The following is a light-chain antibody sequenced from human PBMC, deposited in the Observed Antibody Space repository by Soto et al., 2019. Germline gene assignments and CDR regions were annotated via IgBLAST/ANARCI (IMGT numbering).Light chain of an antibody. Sequence: QLVLTQSPSASASLGASVKLTCTLSSGHSNYAIAWHQQQPEKGPRFLMKLNSDGSHSKGDGIPDRFSGSSSGAERYLTISTLQSEDEADYYCQTWVTGIDIFGGGNKLTVL. CDR3: QTWVTGIDI. J-gene: IGLJ2*01. V-gene: IGLV4-69*01. CDR1: SGHSNYA. CDR2: LNSDGSH.